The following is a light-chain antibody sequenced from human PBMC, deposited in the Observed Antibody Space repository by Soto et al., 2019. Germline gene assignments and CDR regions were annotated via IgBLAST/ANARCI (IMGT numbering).Light chain of an antibody. J-gene: IGKJ1*01. Sequence: DIQMTQSPSTLSASVGDRVTLTCRASQTISSWLAWYQQKPGKAPNLLIYKASTLESGVPSRFSGSGSGTEFTLTISSLQPDDFATYYCQQYHSSPPWTFGQGTKVEIK. CDR3: QQYHSSPPWT. CDR2: KAS. CDR1: QTISSW. V-gene: IGKV1-5*03.